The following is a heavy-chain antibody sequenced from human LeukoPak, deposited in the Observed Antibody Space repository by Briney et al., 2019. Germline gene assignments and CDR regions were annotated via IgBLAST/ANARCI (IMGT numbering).Heavy chain of an antibody. CDR2: IKQDGSEK. D-gene: IGHD5-18*01. CDR1: GFTFSSYW. J-gene: IGHJ3*02. Sequence: PGGSLRLSCAASGFTFSSYWINWVRQAPGKGLEWVANIKQDGSEKYYVDAVKGRFTISRDNAKDSLYLQMNSLRAEDTAVYYCARGRYGGAIDIWGQGTMVTVSS. V-gene: IGHV3-7*01. CDR3: ARGRYGGAIDI.